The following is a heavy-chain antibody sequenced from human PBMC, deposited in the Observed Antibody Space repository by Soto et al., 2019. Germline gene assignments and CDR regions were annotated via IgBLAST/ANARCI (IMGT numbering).Heavy chain of an antibody. CDR1: GFTFSSYG. V-gene: IGHV3-30*18. CDR2: ISYDGSNK. Sequence: LRLSCAASGFTFSSYGMHWVRQAPGKGLEWVAVISYDGSNKYYADSVKGRFTISRDNSKNTLYLQMNSLRAEDTAVYYCAKDADLRITMIVVVGAFDIWGQGTMVTVSS. D-gene: IGHD3-22*01. CDR3: AKDADLRITMIVVVGAFDI. J-gene: IGHJ3*02.